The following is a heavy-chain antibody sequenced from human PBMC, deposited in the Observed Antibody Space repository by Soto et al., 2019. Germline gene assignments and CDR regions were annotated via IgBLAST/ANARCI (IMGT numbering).Heavy chain of an antibody. J-gene: IGHJ5*02. CDR3: APTRLAKVQLPIWFDP. CDR1: GGTFSSYA. CDR2: IIPIFGTA. Sequence: GASVKVSCKASGGTFSSYAISWVRQAPGQGLEWMGGIIPIFGTANYAQKFQGRVTITADESTSTAYMELSSLRSEDTAVYYCAPTRLAKVQLPIWFDPWGQGTLVTVSS. D-gene: IGHD2-2*01. V-gene: IGHV1-69*13.